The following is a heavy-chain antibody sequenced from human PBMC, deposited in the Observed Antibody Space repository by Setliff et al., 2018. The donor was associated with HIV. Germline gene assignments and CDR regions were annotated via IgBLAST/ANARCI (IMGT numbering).Heavy chain of an antibody. V-gene: IGHV4-39*07. CDR3: ARLTTTSYYDSSAYYHPV. J-gene: IGHJ4*02. Sequence: KPSETLSLTCTVSDGSVSSTGYSWGWIRQAPGKGLEWIGSMHYSKSTNYNPSLKSRVTISVDTSKTQFSLKLSSVTAADTAVFYCARLTTTSYYDSSAYYHPVWGQGTLVTVSS. CDR1: DGSVSSTGYS. D-gene: IGHD3-22*01. CDR2: MHYSKST.